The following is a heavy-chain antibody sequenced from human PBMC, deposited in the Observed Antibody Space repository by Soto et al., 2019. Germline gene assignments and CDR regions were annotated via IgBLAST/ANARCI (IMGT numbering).Heavy chain of an antibody. J-gene: IGHJ4*02. V-gene: IGHV3-23*01. CDR1: GFTFSSYA. CDR3: AKEMTSGYYLFDY. Sequence: EVQLLQSGGGLVQPGGSLRLSCAASGFTFSSYAMSWVRQAPGKGLEWVSTISGTGGSTYYPDSVKGRFTIYRDNYKNTVYLQMNIRRAEDAAVYYCAKEMTSGYYLFDYWGQGSLVTVSS. D-gene: IGHD3-22*01. CDR2: ISGTGGST.